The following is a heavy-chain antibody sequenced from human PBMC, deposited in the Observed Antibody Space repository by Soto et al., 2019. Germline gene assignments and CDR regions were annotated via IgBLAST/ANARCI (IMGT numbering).Heavy chain of an antibody. D-gene: IGHD3-10*01. Sequence: QVHLVQSGAEVKKPGASVKVSCQGSGYAFTTYGITWVRQAPGQGLEWMGWISAHNGNTNYAQKLQGRVTVTRDTTTSTAYVGLSGLRYDDTAVYNCARGRYGEYWVQAAVVTVSS. J-gene: IGHJ4*02. CDR2: ISAHNGNT. CDR1: GYAFTTYG. CDR3: ARGRYGEY. V-gene: IGHV1-18*01.